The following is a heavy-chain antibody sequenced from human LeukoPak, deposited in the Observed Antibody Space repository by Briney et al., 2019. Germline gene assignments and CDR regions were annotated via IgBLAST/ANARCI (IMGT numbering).Heavy chain of an antibody. J-gene: IGHJ1*01. CDR2: ISWDGGST. CDR3: AKGTPGPLDSSGWYRGYFQH. V-gene: IGHV3-43*01. D-gene: IGHD6-19*01. Sequence: PGRSLRLSCAASGFTFDDYTMHWVRQAPGKGLEWVSLISWDGGSTYYADSVKGRFTISRDNSKNSLYLQMNSLRTEDTALYYCAKGTPGPLDSSGWYRGYFQHWGQGTLVTVSS. CDR1: GFTFDDYT.